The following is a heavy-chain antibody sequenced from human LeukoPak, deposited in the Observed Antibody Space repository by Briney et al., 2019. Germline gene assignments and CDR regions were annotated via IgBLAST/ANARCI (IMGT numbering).Heavy chain of an antibody. V-gene: IGHV3-11*06. J-gene: IGHJ3*02. CDR1: GFTFSDYY. Sequence: PGGSLRLSCAASGFTFSDYYMSWLRQAPGKGLEWVSYISSSSSYTNYADSVKGRFTISRDNAKNSLYLQMNSLRAEDTAVYYCARVQAQLSNAFDIWGQGTMVTVSS. D-gene: IGHD3-16*02. CDR3: ARVQAQLSNAFDI. CDR2: ISSSSSYT.